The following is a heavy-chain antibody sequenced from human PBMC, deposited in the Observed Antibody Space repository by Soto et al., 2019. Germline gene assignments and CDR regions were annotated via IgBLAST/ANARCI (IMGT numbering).Heavy chain of an antibody. Sequence: GESLKISCKGSGYSFTSYWIGWVRQMPGKGLEWMGIIYPGDSDTRYSPSFQGQVTISADKSISTAYLQWSSLKASDTAMYYCARPSYCSSTSCYAFDIWGQGTMVTVSS. CDR2: IYPGDSDT. CDR3: ARPSYCSSTSCYAFDI. V-gene: IGHV5-51*01. CDR1: GYSFTSYW. J-gene: IGHJ3*02. D-gene: IGHD2-2*01.